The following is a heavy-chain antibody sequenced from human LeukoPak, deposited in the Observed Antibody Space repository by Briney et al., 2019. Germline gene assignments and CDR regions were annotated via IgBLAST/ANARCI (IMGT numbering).Heavy chain of an antibody. J-gene: IGHJ3*02. V-gene: IGHV3-23*01. CDR3: AKGIGDAFDI. CDR1: GGSISSGSYY. Sequence: PSETLSLTCTVSGGSISSGSYYWSWVRQAPGKGLEWVSAISGSGGSTYYADSVKGRFTISRDNSKNTLYLQMNSLRAEDTAVYYCAKGIGDAFDIWGQGTMVTVSS. CDR2: ISGSGGST.